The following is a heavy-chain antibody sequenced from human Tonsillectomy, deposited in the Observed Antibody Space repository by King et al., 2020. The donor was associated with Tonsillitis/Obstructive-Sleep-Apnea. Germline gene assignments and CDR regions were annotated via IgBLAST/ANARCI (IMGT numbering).Heavy chain of an antibody. Sequence: VQLVQSGGGVVQPGRSLRLSCAASGFTFSSYGMHWVRQAPGKGLEWVAVIWFDSNNQHYPHSVRGRFTTSRDNSKNTLWLQMNSLRAEDTAIYYCAGDAGMTAAVAAYWGLGTLVTVSS. CDR1: GFTFSSYG. CDR2: IWFDSNNQ. D-gene: IGHD6-13*01. V-gene: IGHV3-33*08. J-gene: IGHJ4*02. CDR3: AGDAGMTAAVAAY.